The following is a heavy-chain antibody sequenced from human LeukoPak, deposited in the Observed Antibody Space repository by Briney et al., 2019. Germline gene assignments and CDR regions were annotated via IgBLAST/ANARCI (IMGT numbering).Heavy chain of an antibody. CDR1: GFTFSSYG. CDR2: ISYDGSNK. Sequence: GGSLRLSCAASGFTFSSYGMHWVRQAPGKGLEGVAVISYDGSNKYYADSVKGRFTISRDNSKNTLYLQMNSLRAEDTAVYYCAKGLAADGAFDIWGQGTMVTVSS. V-gene: IGHV3-30*18. CDR3: AKGLAADGAFDI. J-gene: IGHJ3*02. D-gene: IGHD6-25*01.